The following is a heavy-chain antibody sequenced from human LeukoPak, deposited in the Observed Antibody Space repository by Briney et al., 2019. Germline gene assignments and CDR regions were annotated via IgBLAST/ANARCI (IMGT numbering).Heavy chain of an antibody. Sequence: PSETLSLTCTVSGGSISSYYWSWIRQPPGKGLEWIGYIYYSGSTNYNPSLKSRVTISVDTSKNQFSLKLSSVTAADTAVYYCAREVTQYNWFDPWGQGTLVTVSS. CDR1: GGSISSYY. CDR2: IYYSGST. V-gene: IGHV4-59*12. J-gene: IGHJ5*02. D-gene: IGHD2-21*02. CDR3: AREVTQYNWFDP.